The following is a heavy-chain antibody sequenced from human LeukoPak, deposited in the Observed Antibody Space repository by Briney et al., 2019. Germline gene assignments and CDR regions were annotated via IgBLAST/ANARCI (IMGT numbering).Heavy chain of an antibody. CDR2: IYHSGST. D-gene: IGHD3-9*01. Sequence: SETLSLTCAVSGGSISSGGYSWSWIRQPPGKGLEWIGYIYHSGSTYYNPSLKSRVTISVDRSKNQFSLKLSSVTAADTAVYYCARRGYYDILTGYYPGFDYWGQGTLVTVSS. J-gene: IGHJ4*02. CDR3: ARRGYYDILTGYYPGFDY. CDR1: GGSISSGGYS. V-gene: IGHV4-30-2*01.